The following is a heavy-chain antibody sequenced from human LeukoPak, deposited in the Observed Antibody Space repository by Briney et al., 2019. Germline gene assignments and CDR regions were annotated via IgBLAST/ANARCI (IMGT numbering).Heavy chain of an antibody. CDR3: ARGIVVPAVFDY. CDR2: IYSGGST. Sequence: GGSLRLSCAASGFTVSSNYMSWVRQAPGKGLEWVSVIYSGGSTYYADSVKGRFTISRDNSKNTLYLQMNSLRAEDTAVYYCARGIVVPAVFDYWGQGTLVTVSS. V-gene: IGHV3-53*01. D-gene: IGHD2-2*01. CDR1: GFTVSSNY. J-gene: IGHJ4*02.